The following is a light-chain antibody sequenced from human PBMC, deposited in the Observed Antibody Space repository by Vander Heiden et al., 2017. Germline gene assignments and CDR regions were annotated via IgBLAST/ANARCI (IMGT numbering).Light chain of an antibody. CDR1: SSDVGGYNY. CDR3: SSYTGSITWV. V-gene: IGLV2-14*03. Sequence: QSALTQPASVSGSPGQSITISCTGSSSDVGGYNYVSWYQQHPGKAPKLMIFDVSNRPSGVSNRFSGSKSGNTASLTISGLQTEDEADYYCSSYTGSITWVFGGGTKVTVI. CDR2: DVS. J-gene: IGLJ3*02.